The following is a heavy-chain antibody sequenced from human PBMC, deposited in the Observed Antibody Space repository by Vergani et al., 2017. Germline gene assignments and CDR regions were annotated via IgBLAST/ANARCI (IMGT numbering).Heavy chain of an antibody. CDR2: ISWNSGSI. CDR1: GFTFDDYA. Sequence: EVQLVESGGGLVQPGRSLRLSCAASGFTFDDYAMHWVRQAPGKGLEWVSGISWNSGSIGYADSVKGRFTISTDNAKNSLYLQMNSLRAEDTALYYCAKDIALMGEDAFDIWGQGTMVTVSS. CDR3: AKDIALMGEDAFDI. D-gene: IGHD2-8*01. J-gene: IGHJ3*02. V-gene: IGHV3-9*01.